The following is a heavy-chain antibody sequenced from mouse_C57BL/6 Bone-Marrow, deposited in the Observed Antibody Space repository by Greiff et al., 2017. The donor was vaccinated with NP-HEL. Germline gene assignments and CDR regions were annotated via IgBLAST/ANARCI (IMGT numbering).Heavy chain of an antibody. CDR3: ARHYYSNYFDY. CDR2: ISSGGSYT. V-gene: IGHV5-6*01. J-gene: IGHJ2*01. CDR1: GFTFSSYG. Sequence: EVQLVESGGDLVKPGGSLELSCAASGFTFSSYGMSWVRQTPDKRLEWVATISSGGSYTYYPDSVKGRFTISRDNAKNTLYLQMSSLKSEDTAMYYCARHYYSNYFDYWGQGTTLTVSS. D-gene: IGHD2-5*01.